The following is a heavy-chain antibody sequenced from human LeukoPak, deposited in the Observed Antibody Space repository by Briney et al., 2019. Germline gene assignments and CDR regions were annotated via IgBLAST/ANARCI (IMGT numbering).Heavy chain of an antibody. CDR2: IKPDGSEK. J-gene: IGHJ3*01. V-gene: IGHV3-7*01. Sequence: TGGSLRLSCAASGFTFSSYWMSWVRQAPGKGLEWVANIKPDGSEKYCVGSVKGRFTISRDNAKNSLYLQMNSLRAEDTAVYYCARGDFDDYGDYVGAFEFWGQGTMVTVSA. CDR1: GFTFSSYW. D-gene: IGHD4-17*01. CDR3: ARGDFDDYGDYVGAFEF.